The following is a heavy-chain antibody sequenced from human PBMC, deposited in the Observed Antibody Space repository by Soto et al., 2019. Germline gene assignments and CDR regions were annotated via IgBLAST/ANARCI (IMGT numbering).Heavy chain of an antibody. D-gene: IGHD3-22*01. CDR3: ARVLQHYYGSSGSFDY. V-gene: IGHV3-9*01. J-gene: IGHJ4*02. CDR1: GFTFDDYA. Sequence: PGGSLRLSCAASGFTFDDYAMYWVRQGPGKGLEWVSGISWDSGRIGYADSVKGRFTISRDNSKNTLYLQVNSLRAEDTAVYYCARVLQHYYGSSGSFDYWGQGTLVTVSS. CDR2: ISWDSGRI.